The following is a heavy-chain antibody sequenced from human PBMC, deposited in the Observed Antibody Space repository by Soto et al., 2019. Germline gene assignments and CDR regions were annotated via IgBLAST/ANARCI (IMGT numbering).Heavy chain of an antibody. J-gene: IGHJ6*03. V-gene: IGHV3-33*01. CDR2: IWYDGSNK. CDR3: ARGTSGDYYYYYMDV. CDR1: GFTFSSYG. Sequence: GGSLRLSCAASGFTFSSYGMHWVRQAPGKGLEWVAVIWYDGSNKYYADSVKGRFTISRDNSKSTLYLQMNSLRAEDTAVYYCARGTSGDYYYYYMDVWGKGTTVTVSS. D-gene: IGHD3-10*01.